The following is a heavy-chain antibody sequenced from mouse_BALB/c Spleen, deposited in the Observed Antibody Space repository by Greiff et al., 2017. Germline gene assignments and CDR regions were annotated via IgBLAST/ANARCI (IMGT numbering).Heavy chain of an antibody. CDR2: IWAGGST. CDR1: GFSLTSYG. D-gene: IGHD2-14*01. CDR3: ARDRYDGAMDY. J-gene: IGHJ4*01. V-gene: IGHV2-9*02. Sequence: QVHVKQSGPGLVAPSQSLSITCTVSGFSLTSYGVHWVRQPPGKGLEWLGVIWAGGSTNYNSALMSRLSISKDNSKSQVFLKMNSLQTDDTAMYYCARDRYDGAMDYWGQGTSVTVSS.